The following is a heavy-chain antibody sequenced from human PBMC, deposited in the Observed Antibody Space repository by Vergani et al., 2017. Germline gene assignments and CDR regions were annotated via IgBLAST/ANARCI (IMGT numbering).Heavy chain of an antibody. CDR3: ARDDSSGRECDD. J-gene: IGHJ4*02. Sequence: QVQLVQSGAEVKKPGSSVKVSCKASGGTFSSYTISWVRQAPGQGLEWMGRIIPSLGIANYAQKFQGRVTITADKSTSTAYMELSSLRSEDTAVYYCARDDSSGRECDDWGQGTLVTVSS. V-gene: IGHV1-69*02. CDR1: GGTFSSYT. CDR2: IIPSLGIA. D-gene: IGHD3-22*01.